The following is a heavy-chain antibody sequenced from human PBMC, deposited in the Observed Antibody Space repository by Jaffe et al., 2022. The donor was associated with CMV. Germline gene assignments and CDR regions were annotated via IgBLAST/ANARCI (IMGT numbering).Heavy chain of an antibody. CDR1: GFSLSTSGVG. J-gene: IGHJ4*02. CDR3: VGNKYYYDSSGYGRDYFDY. CDR2: IYWDDDK. D-gene: IGHD3-22*01. V-gene: IGHV2-5*02. Sequence: QITLKESGPTLVKPTQTLTLTCTFSGFSLSTSGVGVGWIRQPPGKALEWLALIYWDDDKRYSPSLKSRLTITKDTSKNQVVLTMTNMDPVDTATYYCVGNKYYYDSSGYGRDYFDYWGQGTLVTVSS.